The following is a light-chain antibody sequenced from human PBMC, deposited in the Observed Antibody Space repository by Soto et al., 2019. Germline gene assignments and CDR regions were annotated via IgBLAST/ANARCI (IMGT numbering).Light chain of an antibody. J-gene: IGKJ4*01. V-gene: IGKV1-39*01. CDR3: QQTHTTPRLS. CDR1: QSIKNY. CDR2: AAS. Sequence: DIQMTQSPSSLSASVGDRVIITCRASQSIKNYLNGYQQKPGKAPKLLMFAASNLQIGVPSRFSGSGSGTEFILTINGLQPEDFATYYCQQTHTTPRLSFGGGTKVEIK.